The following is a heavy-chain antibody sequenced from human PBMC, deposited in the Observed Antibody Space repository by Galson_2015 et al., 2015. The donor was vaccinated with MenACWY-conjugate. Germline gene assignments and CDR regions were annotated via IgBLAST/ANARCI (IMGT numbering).Heavy chain of an antibody. CDR2: INSAVSST. D-gene: IGHD3-16*01. V-gene: IGHV3-74*01. J-gene: IGHJ4*02. CDR3: ARTVGVPPRVFVY. Sequence: SLRLSCAVSGFTFSSYWMHWVRQAPGKGLVWVSRINSAVSSTSYADTAKGRFTISRDNAKNTLYLQMNRLRAEDTAVYYCARTVGVPPRVFVYSCQRTLVTVSS. CDR1: GFTFSSYW.